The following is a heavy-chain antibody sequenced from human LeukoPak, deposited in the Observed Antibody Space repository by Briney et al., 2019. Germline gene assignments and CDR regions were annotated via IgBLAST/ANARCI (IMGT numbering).Heavy chain of an antibody. V-gene: IGHV4-31*03. D-gene: IGHD1-26*01. Sequence: SETLSLTCTVSGDSISNNNHYWGWIRQHPGKGLEWIGYIYHTGITYYNPSLKSRVTISVDTSKNQFSLKLSSVSVADTAVYYCARDRRGGATVDYWGQGTLVSVSS. CDR2: IYHTGIT. CDR1: GDSISNNNHY. CDR3: ARDRRGGATVDY. J-gene: IGHJ4*02.